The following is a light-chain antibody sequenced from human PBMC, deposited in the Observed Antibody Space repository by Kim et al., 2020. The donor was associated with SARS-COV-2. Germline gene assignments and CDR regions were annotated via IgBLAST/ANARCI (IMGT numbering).Light chain of an antibody. CDR2: DIN. CDR1: SSNIGSNT. CDR3: ATWDDSLNAVV. V-gene: IGLV1-44*01. J-gene: IGLJ2*01. Sequence: QSVLTQPPSASGTPGQRVSISCSGSSSNIGSNTVNWYHQLPGTAPKLLIFDINQRPSGVPDRFSGSKSGTSASLAISGLQSEDEADYYCATWDDSLNAVVFGGGTQLTFL.